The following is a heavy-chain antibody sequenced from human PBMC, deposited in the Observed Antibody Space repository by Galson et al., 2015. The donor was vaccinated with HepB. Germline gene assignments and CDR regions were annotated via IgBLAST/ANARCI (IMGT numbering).Heavy chain of an antibody. CDR1: GFTFSSHA. CDR3: AREELDGGTFDV. J-gene: IGHJ3*01. CDR2: ITSNGLNT. D-gene: IGHD4-23*01. V-gene: IGHV3-64*02. Sequence: SLRLSCAASGFTFSSHAMHWVRQAPGKGLDFVSAITSNGLNTHYADSVKGRFTISRDNSKNTLYLQMGSLKPENMAVYYCAREELDGGTFDVWSRGTLVTVSS.